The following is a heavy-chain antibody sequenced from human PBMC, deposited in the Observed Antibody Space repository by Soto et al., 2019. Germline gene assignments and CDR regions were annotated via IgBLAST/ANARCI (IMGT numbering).Heavy chain of an antibody. Sequence: SVKVSCKASGGTFSSYAISWVRQAPGQGLEWMGGIIPIFGTANYAQKFQGRVTITADESTSTAYMELSSLRSEDTAVYYCASPSFYGSGSYYPFDYWGQGTLVTVSS. D-gene: IGHD3-10*01. V-gene: IGHV1-69*13. J-gene: IGHJ4*02. CDR3: ASPSFYGSGSYYPFDY. CDR1: GGTFSSYA. CDR2: IIPIFGTA.